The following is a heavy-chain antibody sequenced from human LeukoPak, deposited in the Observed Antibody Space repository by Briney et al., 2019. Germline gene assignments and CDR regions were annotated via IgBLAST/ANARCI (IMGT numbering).Heavy chain of an antibody. CDR3: ARGLVRRPFDY. J-gene: IGHJ4*02. V-gene: IGHV4-34*01. Sequence: SETPSLTCAVYGGSFSGYYWSWIRQPPGKGLEWIGEINHSGSTNYNPSLKSRVTISVGTSKNQFSLKLSSVTAADTAVYYCARGLVRRPFDYWGQGTLVTVSS. CDR2: INHSGST. CDR1: GGSFSGYY.